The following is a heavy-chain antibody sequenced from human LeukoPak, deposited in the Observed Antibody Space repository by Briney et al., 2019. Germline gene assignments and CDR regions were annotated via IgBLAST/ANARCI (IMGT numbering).Heavy chain of an antibody. V-gene: IGHV3-48*04. Sequence: GGSLRLSCTASGFTLSTYTMNWVRQAPGKGLEWVSYISSTSTTKYYADSVKGRFTISRDNSKNSLDLQMNRLTAEDTAVYYCARDRSLVDGDYGVWFDAWGQGSLVAVSS. CDR1: GFTLSTYT. J-gene: IGHJ5*02. D-gene: IGHD4-17*01. CDR2: ISSTSTTK. CDR3: ARDRSLVDGDYGVWFDA.